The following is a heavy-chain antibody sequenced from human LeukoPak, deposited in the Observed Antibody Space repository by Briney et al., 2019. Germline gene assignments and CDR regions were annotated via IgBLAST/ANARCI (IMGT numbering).Heavy chain of an antibody. Sequence: SETLSLTCTVSGGSISSSSYYWGWIRQPPGKGLEWIGSIYYGGSTYYNPSLKSRVTISVDTSKNQFSLRLSSVTAADTAIYYCARRVLEAVTGTVGFDYWGQGTLVTVSS. CDR3: ARRVLEAVTGTVGFDY. CDR1: GGSISSSSYY. V-gene: IGHV4-39*01. J-gene: IGHJ4*02. D-gene: IGHD6-19*01. CDR2: IYYGGST.